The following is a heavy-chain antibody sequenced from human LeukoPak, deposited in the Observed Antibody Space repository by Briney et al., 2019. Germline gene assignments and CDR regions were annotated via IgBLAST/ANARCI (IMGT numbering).Heavy chain of an antibody. J-gene: IGHJ6*02. CDR3: ARVSRAWFGELFYYYYGMDV. V-gene: IGHV3-33*01. CDR1: GFTFSSYG. Sequence: GGSLRLSCAASGFTFSSYGMHWVRQAPGKGLEWVAVIWYDGSNKYYADSVKGRLTISRDNSKNTLYLQMNSLRAEDTAVHYCARVSRAWFGELFYYYYGMDVWGQGTTVTVSS. D-gene: IGHD3-10*01. CDR2: IWYDGSNK.